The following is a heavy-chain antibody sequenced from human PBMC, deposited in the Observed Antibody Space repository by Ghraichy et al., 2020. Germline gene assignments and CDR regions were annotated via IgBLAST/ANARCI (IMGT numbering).Heavy chain of an antibody. CDR1: GWSFSGYY. J-gene: IGHJ4*02. D-gene: IGHD3-3*01. CDR2: INHSGST. Sequence: SETLSLTCAVYGWSFSGYYWSWIRQPPGKGLEWIGEINHSGSTNYNPSLKSRVTISVDTSKNQFSLKLSSVTAADTAVYYCARGPARRITIFGVVIIPGHAYFDYRGQGTLVTVSS. V-gene: IGHV4-34*01. CDR3: ARGPARRITIFGVVIIPGHAYFDY.